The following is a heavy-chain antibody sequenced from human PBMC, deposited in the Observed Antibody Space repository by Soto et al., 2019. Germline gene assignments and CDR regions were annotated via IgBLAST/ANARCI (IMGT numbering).Heavy chain of an antibody. CDR2: IEKDGSEE. CDR1: GFMFRNYY. Sequence: EVQLVESGGGLVQPGGSLRLSCAASGFMFRNYYMNWVRQAPGKGLEWVANIEKDGSEENHVDSVKGRFTISRDNAKNSLYLQMNRLRAEDTAVYYCAGGSGWESDFWGQGTHVTVSS. D-gene: IGHD6-19*01. V-gene: IGHV3-7*05. CDR3: AGGSGWESDF. J-gene: IGHJ4*02.